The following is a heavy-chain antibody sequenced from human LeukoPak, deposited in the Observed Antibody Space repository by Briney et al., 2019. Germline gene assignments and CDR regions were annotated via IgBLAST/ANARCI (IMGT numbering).Heavy chain of an antibody. CDR3: ARVVVVVTALRGGVDY. CDR1: GGSFSGYY. Sequence: PSETLSLTCAVYGGSFSGYYWSWIRQPPGKGLEWIGEINHSGSTNYNPSLKSRVTISVETSKNQFSLKLSSVTAADTAVYYCARVVVVVTALRGGVDYWGQGTLVTVSS. V-gene: IGHV4-34*01. CDR2: INHSGST. J-gene: IGHJ4*02. D-gene: IGHD4-23*01.